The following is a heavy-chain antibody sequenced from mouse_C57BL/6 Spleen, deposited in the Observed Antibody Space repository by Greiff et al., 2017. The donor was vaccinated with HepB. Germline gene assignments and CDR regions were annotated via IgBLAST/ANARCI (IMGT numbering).Heavy chain of an antibody. J-gene: IGHJ1*03. V-gene: IGHV1-26*01. CDR2: INPNNGGT. Sequence: EVQLQQSGPELVKPGASVKISCKASGYTFTDYYMNWVKQSHGKSLEWIGDINPNNGGTSYNQKFKGKATLTVDKSSSTAYMELRSLTSEDSAVYYCQIYYDYDRYFDVWGTGTTVTVSS. CDR1: GYTFTDYY. CDR3: QIYYDYDRYFDV. D-gene: IGHD2-4*01.